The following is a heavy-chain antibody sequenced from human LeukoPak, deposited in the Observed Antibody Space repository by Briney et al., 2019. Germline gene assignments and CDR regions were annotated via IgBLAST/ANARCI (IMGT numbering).Heavy chain of an antibody. D-gene: IGHD3-22*01. V-gene: IGHV1-8*01. Sequence: ASVKVSCKASGYTFTSYDINWVRQATGQGLEWMGWMNPNSGNTGYAQRFQGRVTMTRNTSISTAYMELSSLRSEDTAVYYCAREGDYYDSSGYSSPDYWGQGTLVTVSS. CDR1: GYTFTSYD. J-gene: IGHJ4*02. CDR2: MNPNSGNT. CDR3: AREGDYYDSSGYSSPDY.